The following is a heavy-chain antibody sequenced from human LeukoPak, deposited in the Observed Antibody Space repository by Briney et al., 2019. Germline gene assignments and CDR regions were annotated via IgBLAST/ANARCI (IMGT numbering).Heavy chain of an antibody. V-gene: IGHV1-2*02. CDR1: GYTFTGYY. Sequence: GASVKVSCKASGYTFTGYYMHWVRQAPGQGLEWMGWINPNSGGTSYAQRFQGRVTMTRDTSISTAYMELSRLTSDDTAVYYCARVRYNWSYDSSPFDYWGQGTLVTVSS. CDR2: INPNSGGT. D-gene: IGHD1-7*01. CDR3: ARVRYNWSYDSSPFDY. J-gene: IGHJ4*02.